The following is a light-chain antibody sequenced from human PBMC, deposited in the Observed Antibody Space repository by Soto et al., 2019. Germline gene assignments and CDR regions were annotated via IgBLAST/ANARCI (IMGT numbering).Light chain of an antibody. J-gene: IGLJ2*01. CDR1: SSDVGGYNY. V-gene: IGLV2-11*01. CDR3: CSYAGSYTVV. CDR2: DVS. Sequence: QSVLTQPRSVSGSPGQSVTISCTGTSSDVGGYNYVSWYQQHPGKAPKLMIYDVSKRPSGVPDRFSGSKSGNPASLTISGLQAEDEADYYCCSYAGSYTVVFGGGTKLTVL.